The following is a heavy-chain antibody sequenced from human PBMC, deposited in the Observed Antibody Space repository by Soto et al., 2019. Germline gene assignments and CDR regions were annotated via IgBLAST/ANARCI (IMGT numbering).Heavy chain of an antibody. Sequence: QVQLVQSGAEVRKPGASVTVSCRTSGDTFSDYYIHWVRQAPGQGLEWMGWINPNSGATNYAQKFRGWVTMTRDTSSRTVYMQLSRRRSDDTAVYYCARESGGATATLDYYYFYMDVWGTGTTVTVSS. CDR1: GDTFSDYY. CDR2: INPNSGAT. J-gene: IGHJ6*03. V-gene: IGHV1-2*04. CDR3: ARESGGATATLDYYYFYMDV. D-gene: IGHD5-12*01.